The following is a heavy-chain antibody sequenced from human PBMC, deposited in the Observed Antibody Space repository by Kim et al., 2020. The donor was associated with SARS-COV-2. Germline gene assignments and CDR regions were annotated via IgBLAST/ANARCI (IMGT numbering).Heavy chain of an antibody. Sequence: GGSLRLSCAASGFTFSSYGMHWVRQAPGKGLEWVAVISYDGSNKYYADSVKGRFTISRDNSKNTLYLQMNSLRAEDTAVYYCAKYRLREDYYYYYGMDVWGQGTTVTVSS. CDR1: GFTFSSYG. CDR3: AKYRLREDYYYYYGMDV. J-gene: IGHJ6*02. V-gene: IGHV3-30*18. CDR2: ISYDGSNK. D-gene: IGHD4-17*01.